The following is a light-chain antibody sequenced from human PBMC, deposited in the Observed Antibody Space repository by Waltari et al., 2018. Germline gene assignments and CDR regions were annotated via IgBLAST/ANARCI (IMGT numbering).Light chain of an antibody. CDR1: ESVSRA. CDR3: QHYLRLPVT. V-gene: IGKV3-20*01. CDR2: GAS. Sequence: EIVLTQSPAPLSLSVGERSTVSCRASESVSRALALYQQKPGQAPRLLIYGASTRATGIPDRFSGIGSGTDFSLTISRLEPDDSAVYYCQHYLRLPVTFGQGTTVE. J-gene: IGKJ1*01.